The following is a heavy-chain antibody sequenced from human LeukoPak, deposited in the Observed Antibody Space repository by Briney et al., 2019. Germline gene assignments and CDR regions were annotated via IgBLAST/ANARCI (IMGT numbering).Heavy chain of an antibody. J-gene: IGHJ4*02. Sequence: GESLKISCKGSGYSFTSYWIGWVRQMPGKGLEWMGIIYPGDSDTRYSPSFQGQVTISADKSISTAYLQWSTLKAAATAMYYCARHGRWLPAALDYWGQGTLVTVSS. CDR3: ARHGRWLPAALDY. CDR1: GYSFTSYW. D-gene: IGHD3-22*01. V-gene: IGHV5-51*01. CDR2: IYPGDSDT.